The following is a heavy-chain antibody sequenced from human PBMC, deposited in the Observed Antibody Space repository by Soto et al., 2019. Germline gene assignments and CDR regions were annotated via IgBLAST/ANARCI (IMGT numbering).Heavy chain of an antibody. CDR3: ARIGVSSGHESPDFDS. CDR2: ISGFNGNT. V-gene: IGHV1-18*01. J-gene: IGHJ4*02. Sequence: RASVKVSCKASGYTFNFYGITWVRQAPGQGLEWMGWISGFNGNTNYAADLQGRVTMTTGTSTSTAYMELRGLRSDDTAVYYCARIGVSSGHESPDFDSWGQGTLVTVAS. CDR1: GYTFNFYG. D-gene: IGHD3-16*01.